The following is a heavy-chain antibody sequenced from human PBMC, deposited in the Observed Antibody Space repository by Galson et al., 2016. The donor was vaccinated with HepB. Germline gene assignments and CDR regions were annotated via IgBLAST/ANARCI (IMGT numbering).Heavy chain of an antibody. CDR2: INVVNGDT. D-gene: IGHD3-16*01. CDR3: ARGVGLHGTSAAFDY. Sequence: SVKVSCKASGYTFTSDAMHWVRQAPGQRLEWMGWINVVNGDTKYSQKFQGRVTITRDTSATTAHMELSRLRSEDTAVYYCARGVGLHGTSAAFDYWGQGTLVTVSS. V-gene: IGHV1-3*01. CDR1: GYTFTSDA. J-gene: IGHJ4*02.